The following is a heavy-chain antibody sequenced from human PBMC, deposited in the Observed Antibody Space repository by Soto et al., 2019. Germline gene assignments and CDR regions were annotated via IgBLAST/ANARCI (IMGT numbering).Heavy chain of an antibody. V-gene: IGHV1-69*13. J-gene: IGHJ4*02. D-gene: IGHD5-12*01. Sequence: SVKVSCKASVGTFSSYAISWVRQAPGQGLEWMGGIIPIFGTANYAQKFQGRVTITADESTSTAYMELSSLRSEDTAVYYCARVIVATILYDYWGQGTLVTVSS. CDR3: ARVIVATILYDY. CDR1: VGTFSSYA. CDR2: IIPIFGTA.